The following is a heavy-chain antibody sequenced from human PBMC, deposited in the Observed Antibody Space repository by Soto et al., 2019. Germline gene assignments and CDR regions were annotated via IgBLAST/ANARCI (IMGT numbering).Heavy chain of an antibody. Sequence: QVQLVESGGGVVQPGRSLRLSCAASGFTFNSYAMHWVRQAPGKGLEWVAVISYDGNNEYYADSVKGRFTISRDNSKNTLYLQMNSLRTEDTAVYYCARDRWGDSGSPNYWGQGTLVTVSS. D-gene: IGHD3-10*01. CDR2: ISYDGNNE. V-gene: IGHV3-30-3*01. J-gene: IGHJ4*02. CDR1: GFTFNSYA. CDR3: ARDRWGDSGSPNY.